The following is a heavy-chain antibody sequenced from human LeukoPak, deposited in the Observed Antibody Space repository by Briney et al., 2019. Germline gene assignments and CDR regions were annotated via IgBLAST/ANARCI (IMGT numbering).Heavy chain of an antibody. J-gene: IGHJ6*02. V-gene: IGHV3-30-3*01. Sequence: PGRSLRLSCAASGVTFSSYAMHWVRQAPGKGLEWVAVISYDGSNKYYADSVKGRFTISRDNSKNTLYLQMNSLRAEDTAVYYCARELSYYYDSSGRFPSYYYYGMDVWGQGTTVTVSS. CDR3: ARELSYYYDSSGRFPSYYYYGMDV. CDR1: GVTFSSYA. D-gene: IGHD3-22*01. CDR2: ISYDGSNK.